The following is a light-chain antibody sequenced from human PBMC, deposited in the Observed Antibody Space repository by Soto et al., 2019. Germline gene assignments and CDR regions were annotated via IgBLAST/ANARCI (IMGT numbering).Light chain of an antibody. CDR3: QQRVNWPPT. CDR1: QSISSW. Sequence: DIQMTQSPSTLSASVGDRVTVTCRASQSISSWLAWYQQKPGKVPNLLIYDASSLESGVPSRFSGSGSGTEFTLTISSLQPDDFAVYYCQQRVNWPPTFGGGTKVEI. CDR2: DAS. J-gene: IGKJ4*01. V-gene: IGKV1-5*01.